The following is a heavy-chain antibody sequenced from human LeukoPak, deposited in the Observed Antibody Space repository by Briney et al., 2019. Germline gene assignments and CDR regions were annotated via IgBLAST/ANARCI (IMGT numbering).Heavy chain of an antibody. Sequence: SGGSLRLSCAASGFTFSSYEMNWVRQAPGKGLEWVSYISSSGGTIYYADSVKGRFTISRDNAKNSLYLQMNSLRAEDTAVYYCARADYGDCVGGYFQHWGQGTLVTVSS. CDR1: GFTFSSYE. J-gene: IGHJ1*01. D-gene: IGHD4-17*01. V-gene: IGHV3-48*03. CDR2: ISSSGGTI. CDR3: ARADYGDCVGGYFQH.